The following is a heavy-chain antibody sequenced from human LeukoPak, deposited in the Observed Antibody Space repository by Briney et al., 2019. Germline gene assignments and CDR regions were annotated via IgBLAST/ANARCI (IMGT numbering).Heavy chain of an antibody. D-gene: IGHD2-21*02. V-gene: IGHV4-39*07. CDR2: IYYSGST. Sequence: SETLSLTCTVSGGSISSSSYYWGWIRQPPGKGLEWIGSIYYSGSTYYNPSLKSRVTISVDTSKNQFSLKLSSVTAADTALYYCARDSGVVTVYWYFDLWGRGTLVTVSS. CDR3: ARDSGVVTVYWYFDL. CDR1: GGSISSSSYY. J-gene: IGHJ2*01.